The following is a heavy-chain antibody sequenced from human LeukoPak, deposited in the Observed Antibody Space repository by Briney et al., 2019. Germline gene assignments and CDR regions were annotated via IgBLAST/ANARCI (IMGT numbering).Heavy chain of an antibody. CDR1: GYTFTKYW. CDR2: IYPGDSDT. Sequence: GESLKISCKGSGYTFTKYWTGWVRQMPGKGLEWMGIIYPGDSDTRYSPSFQGQVTISADKSIITAYLQWSSLKASDTAMYYCARLHDYGAFYYFDYWGQGTLVTVSS. V-gene: IGHV5-51*01. CDR3: ARLHDYGAFYYFDY. D-gene: IGHD4-17*01. J-gene: IGHJ4*02.